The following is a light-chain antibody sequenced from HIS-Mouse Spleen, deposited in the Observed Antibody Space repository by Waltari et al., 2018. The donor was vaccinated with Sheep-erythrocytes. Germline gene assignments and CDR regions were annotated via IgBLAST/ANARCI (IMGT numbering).Light chain of an antibody. Sequence: QSALTQPASVSGSPGQSITISCTGTSSDVGSYNLVSWYQQHPGKAPKLMIYEGSKRTSGVSSRFAGSKSGNTASLTISGLQAEDEADYYCCSYAGSSTPWVFGGGTKLTVL. CDR2: EGS. J-gene: IGLJ3*02. V-gene: IGLV2-23*01. CDR1: SSDVGSYNL. CDR3: CSYAGSSTPWV.